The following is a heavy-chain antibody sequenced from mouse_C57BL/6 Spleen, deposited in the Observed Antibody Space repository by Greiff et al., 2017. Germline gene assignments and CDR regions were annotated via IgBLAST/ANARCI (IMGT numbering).Heavy chain of an antibody. V-gene: IGHV7-3*01. J-gene: IGHJ3*01. Sequence: EVKLVESGGGLVQPGGSLSLSCAASGFTFTDYYMSWVRQPPGKALEWLGFIRNKANGYTTEYSASVKGRFTISRDNSQSILYLQMNALRAEDSATYYCARARGNYVGFAYWGQGTLVTVSA. CDR1: GFTFTDYY. D-gene: IGHD2-1*01. CDR3: ARARGNYVGFAY. CDR2: IRNKANGYTT.